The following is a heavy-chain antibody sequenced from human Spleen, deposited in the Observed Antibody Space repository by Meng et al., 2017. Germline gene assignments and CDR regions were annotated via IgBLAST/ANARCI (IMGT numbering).Heavy chain of an antibody. J-gene: IGHJ4*02. Sequence: QVHLQESGPGLVKPSGTLSLTCTVSGDSISSGTYYWGWFRQPPGKGLEWIASIHSSGGTYYSPSFKSRVTISGDTSKNQFSLKVTSVTAADTAVYYCARVFDYWGQGTLVTVSS. CDR1: GDSISSGTYY. CDR2: IHSSGGT. V-gene: IGHV4-39*01. CDR3: ARVFDY.